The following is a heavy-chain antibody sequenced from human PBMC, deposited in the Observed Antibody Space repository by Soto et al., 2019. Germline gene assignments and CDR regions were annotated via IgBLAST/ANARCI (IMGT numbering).Heavy chain of an antibody. CDR3: ARGIVVVPAAIEWFDP. D-gene: IGHD2-2*02. CDR1: GGSFSGYY. J-gene: IGHJ5*02. Sequence: QVQLQQWGAGLLKPSETLSLTCAVYGGSFSGYYWSWIRQPPGKGLEWIGEINHSGSTNYNPSLKSRVTISVDTAKNQFPLKVSSVNAADTAVYYCARGIVVVPAAIEWFDPWGQGTLVTVSS. CDR2: INHSGST. V-gene: IGHV4-34*01.